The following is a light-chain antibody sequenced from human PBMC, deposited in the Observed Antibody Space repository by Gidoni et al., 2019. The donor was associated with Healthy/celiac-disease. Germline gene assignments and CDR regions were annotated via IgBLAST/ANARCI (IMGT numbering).Light chain of an antibody. J-gene: IGLJ2*01. V-gene: IGLV2-11*01. CDR3: CSYAGSFVV. Sequence: LMIYDVSKRPSGVPDRFSGSKSGNTASLTISGLQADDEADYYCCSYAGSFVVFGGGTKLTVL. CDR2: DVS.